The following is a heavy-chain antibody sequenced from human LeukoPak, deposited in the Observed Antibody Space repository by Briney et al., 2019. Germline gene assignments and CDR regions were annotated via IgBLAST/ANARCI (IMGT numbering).Heavy chain of an antibody. J-gene: IGHJ4*02. D-gene: IGHD4-23*01. CDR2: ISSGSSAI. Sequence: GGSLRLSCEASGFTFTTYSMTWVRQAPGKGLEGVSIISSGSSAIFSADALKGRFTISRDDAKNLLYLDMNSLRAEDTAVYYCARGHMAVARHFDFWGQGTLVTVSS. CDR3: ARGHMAVARHFDF. CDR1: GFTFTTYS. V-gene: IGHV3-21*01.